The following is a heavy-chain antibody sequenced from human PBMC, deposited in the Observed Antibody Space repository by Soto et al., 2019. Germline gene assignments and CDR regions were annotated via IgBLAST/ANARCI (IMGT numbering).Heavy chain of an antibody. J-gene: IGHJ4*02. CDR2: ISAYNGNT. D-gene: IGHD3-22*01. CDR3: ARVEPYYYDSSGRFHY. CDR1: GYTFTSYG. V-gene: IGHV1-18*04. Sequence: ASVKVSCKASGYTFTSYGISWVRQAPGQGLEWMGWISAYNGNTNYAQKLQGRVTMTTDTSTSTAYMELRSLRSDDTAVYYCARVEPYYYDSSGRFHYWGQGTLGTVSS.